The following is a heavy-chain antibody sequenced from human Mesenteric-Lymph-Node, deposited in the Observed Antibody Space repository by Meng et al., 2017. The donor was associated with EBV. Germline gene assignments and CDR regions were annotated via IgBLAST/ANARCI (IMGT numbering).Heavy chain of an antibody. CDR3: SRESWRAFDY. J-gene: IGHJ4*02. CDR2: TYYRSKRYN. V-gene: IGHV6-1*01. Sequence: QVQPQQSGPGLVKPSQTLSLTCAISGDSVSNTNVAWNWIRQSPSRGLEWLGRTYYRSKRYNEYAQSVKGRITINPDTSKSEFSLQLNSVTPDDTAVYYCSRESWRAFDYWGQGTLVTVSS. CDR1: GDSVSNTNVA.